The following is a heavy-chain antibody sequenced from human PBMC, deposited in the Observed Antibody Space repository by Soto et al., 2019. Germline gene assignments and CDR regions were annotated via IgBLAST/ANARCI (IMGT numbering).Heavy chain of an antibody. V-gene: IGHV3-21*01. CDR1: GFTFSSYS. CDR3: AAHVVVVAATRGWFDP. CDR2: ISSSSSYI. D-gene: IGHD2-15*01. Sequence: GGSLRLSCAASGFTFSSYSMNWVRQAPGKGLEWVSSISSSSSYIYYADSVKGRFTISRDNAKNSLYLQMNSLRAEDTAVYYCAAHVVVVAATRGWFDPWGQGTLVTVS. J-gene: IGHJ5*02.